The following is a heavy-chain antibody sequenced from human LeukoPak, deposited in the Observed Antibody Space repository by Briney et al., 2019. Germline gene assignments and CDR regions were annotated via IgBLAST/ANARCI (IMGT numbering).Heavy chain of an antibody. Sequence: PSQTLSLTCAVSGGSISSGGYSWSWIRQPPGKGLEWIGYIYHSGSTYYNPSLKSRVTISIDRSKNQFSLKLSSVTAADTAVYYCARTSLEYCGGGCYYYWYFDLWGRGTLVTVSS. J-gene: IGHJ2*01. CDR2: IYHSGST. CDR1: GGSISSGGYS. D-gene: IGHD2-21*02. V-gene: IGHV4-30-2*01. CDR3: ARTSLEYCGGGCYYYWYFDL.